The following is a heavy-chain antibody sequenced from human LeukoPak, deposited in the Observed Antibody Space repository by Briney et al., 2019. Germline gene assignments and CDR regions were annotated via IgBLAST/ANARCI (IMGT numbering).Heavy chain of an antibody. V-gene: IGHV3-30*02. J-gene: IGHJ6*03. CDR2: IRYDGSNK. CDR3: ATNLVVPAAIRGLYYYYMDV. CDR1: GFTFSSYG. D-gene: IGHD2-2*02. Sequence: GSLRLSCAASGFTFSSYGMHWVRQAPGKGLEWVAFIRYDGSNKYYADSVKGRFTISRDNSKNTLYLQMNSLRAEDTAVYYCATNLVVPAAIRGLYYYYMDVWGKGTTVTVSS.